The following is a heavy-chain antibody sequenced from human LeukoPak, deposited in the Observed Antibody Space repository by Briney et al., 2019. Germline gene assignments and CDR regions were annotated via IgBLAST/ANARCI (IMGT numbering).Heavy chain of an antibody. CDR2: INHSGST. CDR3: ARAGGQGTDY. Sequence: SETLSLTCAVYGGSFSGYYWSWIRQPPGKGLEWIGEINHSGSTYYNPSLKSRVTISVDTSKNQFSLKLSSVTAADTAVYYCARAGGQGTDYWGQGTLVTVSS. J-gene: IGHJ4*02. V-gene: IGHV4-34*01. CDR1: GGSFSGYY.